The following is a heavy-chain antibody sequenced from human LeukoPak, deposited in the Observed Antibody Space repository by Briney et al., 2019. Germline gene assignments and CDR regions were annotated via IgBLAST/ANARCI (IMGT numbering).Heavy chain of an antibody. CDR2: ISYDGSSE. D-gene: IGHD3-10*01. Sequence: GGSLRLSCVGSGFTFSSYGIHWVRQLPGKGPEWVAIISYDGSSEFYADSVKGRFKISRDNSKNTVNLQMNSLGVEDTAVYYCAKGLGPLVRGVVPRTYYMDVWGRGTTVTVSS. J-gene: IGHJ6*03. CDR1: GFTFSSYG. CDR3: AKGLGPLVRGVVPRTYYMDV. V-gene: IGHV3-30*18.